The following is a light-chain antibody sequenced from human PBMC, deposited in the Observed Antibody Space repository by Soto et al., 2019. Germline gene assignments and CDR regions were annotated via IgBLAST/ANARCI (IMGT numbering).Light chain of an antibody. CDR1: QGISSY. V-gene: IGKV1-8*01. CDR3: QQYYSYPQT. Sequence: AIRMTQSPSSFSASTGDRVTITCRASQGISSYLAWYQQKPWKAPKLLIYAASTLQSGVPSRFSGSGSGTDFTLTISCLQTEDCATFYCQQYYSYPQTFGQGTKVEIK. CDR2: AAS. J-gene: IGKJ1*01.